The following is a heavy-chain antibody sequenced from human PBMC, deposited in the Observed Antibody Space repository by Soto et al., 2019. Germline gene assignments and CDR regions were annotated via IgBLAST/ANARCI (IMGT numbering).Heavy chain of an antibody. D-gene: IGHD3-3*01. CDR3: ARGQRFSDWFDP. J-gene: IGHJ5*02. CDR2: MYSSGST. V-gene: IGHV4-4*07. Sequence: QVHLQESGPGLVKPSETLSLNCTVSGGTMNSYYWTWIRQPAGKGLEWIGRMYSSGSTKYNPSLRSRVTMALDTSKNKFSLRLTSVTAADTAVYYCARGQRFSDWFDPWGQGTLVTVSS. CDR1: GGTMNSYY.